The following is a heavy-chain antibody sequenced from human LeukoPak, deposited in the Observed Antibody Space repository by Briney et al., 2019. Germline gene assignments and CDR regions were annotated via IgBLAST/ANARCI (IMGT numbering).Heavy chain of an antibody. CDR1: GFTFSGYW. V-gene: IGHV3-74*03. Sequence: PGGSLRLSCTASGFTFSGYWMNWVRQAPGKGLGWVSRIGSYGGSTTYADSVKGRFTISRDNAKNTLYLQMTSLRAEDTAVYYCARGGSGNFYYWGQGTLVTVSS. CDR2: IGSYGGST. J-gene: IGHJ4*02. D-gene: IGHD1-26*01. CDR3: ARGGSGNFYY.